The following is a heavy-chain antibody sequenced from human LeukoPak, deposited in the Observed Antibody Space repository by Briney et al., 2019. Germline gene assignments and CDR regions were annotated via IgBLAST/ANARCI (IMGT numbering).Heavy chain of an antibody. CDR1: GYTFTVYY. J-gene: IGHJ5*02. CDR2: INPNSGGT. CDR3: ASLLWFGELSNWFDP. Sequence: GASVKVSCKASGYTFTVYYMHWVRQAPGQGLEWMGWINPNSGGTNYAQKFQGRVAMTRDTSISTAYMELSRLRSDDTAVYYCASLLWFGELSNWFDPWGQGTLVTVSS. D-gene: IGHD3-10*01. V-gene: IGHV1-2*02.